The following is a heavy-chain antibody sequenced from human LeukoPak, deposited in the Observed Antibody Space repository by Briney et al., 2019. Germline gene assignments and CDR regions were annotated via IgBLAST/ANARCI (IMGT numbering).Heavy chain of an antibody. V-gene: IGHV4-59*01. Sequence: SETLSLTCTVSGGSISSYYWSWIRQPPGKGLEWIGYIYYSGSTNYNPSLKSRVTISVDTSKNQFSLRLSSVTAADTAVYYCASSHSGPLIDAFDIWGQGTMVTVSS. J-gene: IGHJ3*02. CDR3: ASSHSGPLIDAFDI. CDR2: IYYSGST. D-gene: IGHD5-12*01. CDR1: GGSISSYY.